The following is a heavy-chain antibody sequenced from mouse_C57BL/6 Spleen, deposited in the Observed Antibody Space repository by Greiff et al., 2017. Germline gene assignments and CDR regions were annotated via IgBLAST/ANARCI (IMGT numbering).Heavy chain of an antibody. CDR2: IDPENGDT. J-gene: IGHJ3*01. D-gene: IGHD1-1*01. V-gene: IGHV14-4*01. CDR1: GFNFKDDY. CDR3: TTGYYGRSSAWLAY. Sequence: VQLQQSGAELVRPGASVKLSCTASGFNFKDDYMHWVKQRPEQGLEWIGWIDPENGDTEYASKFQGKATITADTSSNTAYLQLSSLTSEDTAVYYCTTGYYGRSSAWLAYWGQGTLVTVSA.